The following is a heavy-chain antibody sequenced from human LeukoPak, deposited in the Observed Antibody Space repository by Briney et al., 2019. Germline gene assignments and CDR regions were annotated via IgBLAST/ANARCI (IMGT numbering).Heavy chain of an antibody. D-gene: IGHD6-13*01. J-gene: IGHJ4*02. CDR2: ISGSGGST. CDR3: AKDRGSSIAAADSLLFDY. CDR1: GFTFSSYA. V-gene: IGHV3-23*01. Sequence: GGSLRLSCAASGFTFSSYAMSWVRQAPGKGLEWVSAISGSGGSTYYADSVKGRFTISRDNSKNTLYLQMNSLRTEDTAVYYCAKDRGSSIAAADSLLFDYWGQGTLVTVSS.